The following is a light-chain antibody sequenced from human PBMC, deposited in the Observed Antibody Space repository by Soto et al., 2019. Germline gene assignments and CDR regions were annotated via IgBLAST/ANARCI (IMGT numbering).Light chain of an antibody. CDR2: MVS. CDR3: MQGTHWPRA. V-gene: IGKV2-30*01. CDR1: QSLVYSDGNTY. J-gene: IGKJ5*01. Sequence: DVVVTQSPLSLPVTLGRPASISYRSSQSLVYSDGNTYLSWYQLRPGQSPRRLIYMVSNRDSGVPDRFSGSGSVADFTLKISRVEAEDVGTYYCMQGTHWPRAFGQGTRLEIK.